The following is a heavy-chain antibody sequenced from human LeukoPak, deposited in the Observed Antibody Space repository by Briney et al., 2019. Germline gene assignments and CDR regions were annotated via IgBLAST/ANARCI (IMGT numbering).Heavy chain of an antibody. D-gene: IGHD3-22*01. CDR3: ARTRGDYYDSSGYYRRYWYFDL. J-gene: IGHJ2*01. CDR1: GFTFSSYA. Sequence: GGSLRLSCAASGFTFSSYAMSWVRQAPGKGLEWVSAISGSGGSTYYADSVKGRFTISRDNSKNTLYLQMNSLRAEDTAVYYCARTRGDYYDSSGYYRRYWYFDLWGRGTLVTASS. V-gene: IGHV3-23*01. CDR2: ISGSGGST.